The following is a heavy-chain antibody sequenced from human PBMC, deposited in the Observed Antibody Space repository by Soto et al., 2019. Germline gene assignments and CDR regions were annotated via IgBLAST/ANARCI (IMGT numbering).Heavy chain of an antibody. J-gene: IGHJ4*02. CDR1: GYTFTSYG. V-gene: IGHV1-18*01. Sequence: ASVKVSCKASGYTFTSYGISWVRQAPGQGLEWMGWISAYNGNTNYAQKLQGRVTMTTDTSTSTAYMELRSLRSDDTAVYYCARDSDWYSGYDPATIGAFLAFDYWGQGTLVTVSS. D-gene: IGHD5-12*01. CDR3: ARDSDWYSGYDPATIGAFLAFDY. CDR2: ISAYNGNT.